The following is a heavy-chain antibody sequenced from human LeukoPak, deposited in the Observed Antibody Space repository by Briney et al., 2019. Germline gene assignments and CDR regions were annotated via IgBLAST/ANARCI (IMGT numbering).Heavy chain of an antibody. CDR3: ARDGYSSAWADLEYFDY. D-gene: IGHD6-19*01. J-gene: IGHJ4*02. Sequence: SETLSLTCIVSGGSINNYYWSWIWLPAGKGLEWIGRIYTTGSSNYNPSLKGRVTISVDKSKNQFSLNLSSVTAADTAIYYCARDGYSSAWADLEYFDYWGQGIPVTVSS. V-gene: IGHV4-4*07. CDR2: IYTTGSS. CDR1: GGSINNYY.